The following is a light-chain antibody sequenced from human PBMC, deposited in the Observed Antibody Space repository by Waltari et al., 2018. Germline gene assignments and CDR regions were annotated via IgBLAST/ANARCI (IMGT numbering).Light chain of an antibody. CDR3: QAWDNNTVV. V-gene: IGLV3-1*01. J-gene: IGLJ2*01. Sequence: SYELTQPPSVFVSPAQTATITCSGDKLGDKYACWYQQRPGQSPTLVIYQDTKRPSGIPERLSGSNSGNTDTLTISGAQAMDEADYYCQAWDNNTVVFGGGTKLTVL. CDR2: QDT. CDR1: KLGDKY.